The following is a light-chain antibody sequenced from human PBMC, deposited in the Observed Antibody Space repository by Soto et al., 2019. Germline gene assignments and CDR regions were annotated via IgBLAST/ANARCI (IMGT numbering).Light chain of an antibody. CDR3: SSFTTTTTLGVA. V-gene: IGLV2-14*01. CDR2: EVT. J-gene: IGLJ2*01. CDR1: RSDVGGYNY. Sequence: QSALTQPASVSGSPGQSITISCTGTRSDVGGYNYVSWYQQHPGKAPKLIIYEVTNRPLGVSHRFSGSKSVNTASLTISGLQAEDEADYYCSSFTTTTTLGVAFGGGTKLTVL.